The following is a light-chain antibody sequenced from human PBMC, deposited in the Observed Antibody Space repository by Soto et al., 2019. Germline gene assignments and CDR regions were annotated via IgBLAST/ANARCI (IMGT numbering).Light chain of an antibody. J-gene: IGKJ4*01. CDR3: HQYDSSPRT. V-gene: IGKV3-20*01. Sequence: EIVLTQSPGTLSLSPGERATLSCRASQSVSSSYLAWYQRKPGQAPRLLIYGASSRATGIPDRFSGSGSGTDFTLTISRLEPEDFAVYYCHQYDSSPRTFGGGTKVEIK. CDR1: QSVSSSY. CDR2: GAS.